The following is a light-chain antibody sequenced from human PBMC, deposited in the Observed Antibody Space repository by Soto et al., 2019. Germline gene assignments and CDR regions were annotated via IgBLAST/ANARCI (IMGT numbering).Light chain of an antibody. V-gene: IGKV3-11*01. Sequence: EIVLTQSPATLSLSPGERATLSCRASQSVSSYLAWYQQKPGQAPRLLIYDASNRATGIPARFSGSGSGTDFTLTISSLEPEDFAVSYCQQRSTWPLALTFGGGTKVELK. CDR3: QQRSTWPLALT. J-gene: IGKJ4*01. CDR2: DAS. CDR1: QSVSSY.